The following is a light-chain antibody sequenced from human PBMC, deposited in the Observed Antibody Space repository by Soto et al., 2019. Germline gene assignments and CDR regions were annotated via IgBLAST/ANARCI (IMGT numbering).Light chain of an antibody. J-gene: IGKJ2*01. V-gene: IGKV3-15*01. CDR1: QSVSNN. CDR2: GAS. CDR3: QQYNNWPPYT. Sequence: EVVMTQSPATLSVSPGDRATLSCRASQSVSNNLAWYQQKPGQAPRLLIYGASTGDTGLPARFSASGSGTEFTLTISSLQSEDFAVYYCQQYNNWPPYTFGQGTKLEIK.